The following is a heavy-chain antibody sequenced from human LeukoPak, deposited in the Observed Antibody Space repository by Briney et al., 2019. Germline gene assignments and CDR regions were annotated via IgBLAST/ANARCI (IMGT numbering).Heavy chain of an antibody. CDR3: ARRGSVNFFDY. D-gene: IGHD3-10*01. CDR1: GGSISSGSYY. CDR2: IHNSGST. V-gene: IGHV4-61*10. Sequence: SETLSLTCTVSGGSISSGSYYWNWIRQPAGKGLEWIGRIHNSGSTNYNPSLKSRVTISVDTSKNQFSLKLSSVTAADTAVYYRARRGSVNFFDYWGQGTLVTVSS. J-gene: IGHJ4*02.